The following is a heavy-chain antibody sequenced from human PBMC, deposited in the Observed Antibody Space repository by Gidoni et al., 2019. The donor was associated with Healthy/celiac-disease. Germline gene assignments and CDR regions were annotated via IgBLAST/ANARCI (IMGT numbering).Heavy chain of an antibody. CDR1: GGSFSGYY. D-gene: IGHD6-13*01. CDR2: INHSGST. J-gene: IGHJ5*02. CDR3: AREQLYENWFDP. Sequence: QVQLQQWGAGLLKPSETLSLTCAVYGGSFSGYYWSWIRQPPGKGLEWIGEINHSGSTNYNPSLKSRVTISVDTSKNQFSLKLSSVTAADTAVYYCAREQLYENWFDPWGQGTLVTVSS. V-gene: IGHV4-34*01.